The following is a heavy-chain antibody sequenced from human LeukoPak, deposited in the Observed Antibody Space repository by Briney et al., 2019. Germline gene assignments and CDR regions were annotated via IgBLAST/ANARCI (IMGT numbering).Heavy chain of an antibody. CDR3: ARVKQQLVRRWFDP. Sequence: PSETLSLTCAVYGGSFSGYYWSWIRQPPGKGLEWIGYIYYSGSTNYNPSLKSRVTISVDTSKNQFSLKLSSVTAADTAVYYCARVKQQLVRRWFDPWGQGTLVTVSS. V-gene: IGHV4-59*01. CDR2: IYYSGST. J-gene: IGHJ5*02. CDR1: GGSFSGYY. D-gene: IGHD6-13*01.